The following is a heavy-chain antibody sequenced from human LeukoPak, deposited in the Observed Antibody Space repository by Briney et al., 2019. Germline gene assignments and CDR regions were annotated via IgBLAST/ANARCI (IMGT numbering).Heavy chain of an antibody. D-gene: IGHD1/OR15-1a*01. J-gene: IGHJ4*02. CDR1: GLSFSGQW. V-gene: IGHV3-7*01. CDR2: IKYDGSEK. Sequence: PGGSLRLSCTASGLSFSGQWMNWVRQSPGQGLEWVANIKYDGSEKYYVDSVKGRFTISREDAKNSLSLQMDSVRPEDTAVYYCAFNNNFKYWGQGTLVIV. CDR3: AFNNNFKY.